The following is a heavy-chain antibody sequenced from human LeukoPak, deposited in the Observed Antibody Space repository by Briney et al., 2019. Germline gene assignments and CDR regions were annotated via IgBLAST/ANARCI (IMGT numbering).Heavy chain of an antibody. CDR3: ARISGAVGAFDI. J-gene: IGHJ3*02. V-gene: IGHV3-23*01. Sequence: PGGSLRLSCAASGFTFSSSAMSWVRQVPGKGLEWVSGISASGGSTSYADSVRGRFTISRDNAKNSLYLQMNSLRAEDTAVYYCARISGAVGAFDIWGQGTMVTVSS. CDR2: ISASGGST. CDR1: GFTFSSSA. D-gene: IGHD1-26*01.